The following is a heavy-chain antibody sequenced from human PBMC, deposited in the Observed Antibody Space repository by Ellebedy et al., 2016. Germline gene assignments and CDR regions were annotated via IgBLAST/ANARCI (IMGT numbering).Heavy chain of an antibody. Sequence: SVKVSCXASGGTFSSYAISWVRQAPGQGLEWMGGIIPIFGTANYAQKFQGRVTITADESTSTAYMELSSLRSEDTAVYYCARENDSSGYYPGAFDYWGQGTLVTVSS. D-gene: IGHD3-22*01. CDR3: ARENDSSGYYPGAFDY. J-gene: IGHJ4*02. CDR2: IIPIFGTA. V-gene: IGHV1-69*13. CDR1: GGTFSSYA.